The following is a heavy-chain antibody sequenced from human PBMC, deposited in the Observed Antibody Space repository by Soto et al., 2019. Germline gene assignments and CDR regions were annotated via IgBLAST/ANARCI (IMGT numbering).Heavy chain of an antibody. CDR1: GFTFSSYA. CDR2: ISGRGGST. Sequence: GGSLRLSCAASGFTFSSYAMSWVRQAPGKGLEWVSAISGRGGSTYYADSVKGRFTISRDNSKNTLYLQMNSLRAEDTAVYYCAKGRIAARPGGTYYMDVWGKGTTVTVSS. J-gene: IGHJ6*03. D-gene: IGHD6-6*01. V-gene: IGHV3-23*01. CDR3: AKGRIAARPGGTYYMDV.